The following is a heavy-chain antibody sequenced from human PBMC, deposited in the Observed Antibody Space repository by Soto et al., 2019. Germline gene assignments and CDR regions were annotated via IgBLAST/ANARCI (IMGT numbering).Heavy chain of an antibody. Sequence: QVQLQQWGAGLLKPSETLSLTCAVHGGSFSGYYWDWIRQPPGKGLERIGEAKHVGTSNYNPSLKTPAIISAVTSKDQFSLKLTSVTAEDTALSFCASSSFLRSGELFHGLDVWGQGTTVAVSS. CDR3: ASSSFLRSGELFHGLDV. CDR2: AKHVGTS. CDR1: GGSFSGYY. D-gene: IGHD3-10*01. J-gene: IGHJ6*02. V-gene: IGHV4-34*01.